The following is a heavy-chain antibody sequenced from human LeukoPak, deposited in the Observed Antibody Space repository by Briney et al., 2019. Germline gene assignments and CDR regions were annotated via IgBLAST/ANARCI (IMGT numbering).Heavy chain of an antibody. CDR1: GYTFTISD. V-gene: IGHV1-8*01. D-gene: IGHD3-10*01. CDR3: GSGRGVKRGGGVDY. J-gene: IGHJ4*02. Sequence: ASVKVSCTASGYTFTISDINGVRQATGQGLVWMGWMNPNSGNTGYTQKFQGRVTMTRNTSLSTAYMELSSQRSEDTAVYYCGSGRGVKRGGGVDYWGQGTLVTVSS. CDR2: MNPNSGNT.